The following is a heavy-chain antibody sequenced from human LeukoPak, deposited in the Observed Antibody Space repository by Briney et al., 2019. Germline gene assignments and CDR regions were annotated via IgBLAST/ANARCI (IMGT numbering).Heavy chain of an antibody. Sequence: NPSETLSLTCTVSGGSISSYHWSWIRQPAGKGLEWIGHININEDPKYNPSLRSRVTMSADTSRNQYSLKLSSVTAADTAVYYCARDGNRYRPDFDYWGQGTLVTVSS. D-gene: IGHD3-16*02. CDR2: ININEDP. V-gene: IGHV4-4*07. J-gene: IGHJ4*02. CDR3: ARDGNRYRPDFDY. CDR1: GGSISSYH.